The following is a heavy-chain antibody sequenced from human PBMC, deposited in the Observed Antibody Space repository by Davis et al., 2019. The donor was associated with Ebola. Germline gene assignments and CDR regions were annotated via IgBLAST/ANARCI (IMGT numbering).Heavy chain of an antibody. Sequence: GESLKISCAASGFTFSSYNIYWVRQSPGKGLEWVALISYDGNNKYYADSVKGRFTISRDNSKNTVFLQMNSLRAEDTAVYSCVKSMDVWGQGTAVTVSS. CDR3: VKSMDV. V-gene: IGHV3-30-3*02. J-gene: IGHJ6*02. CDR2: ISYDGNNK. CDR1: GFTFSSYN.